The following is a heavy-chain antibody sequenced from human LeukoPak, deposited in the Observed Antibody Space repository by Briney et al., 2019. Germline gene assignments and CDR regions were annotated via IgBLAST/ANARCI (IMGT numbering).Heavy chain of an antibody. V-gene: IGHV3-48*03. J-gene: IGHJ4*02. CDR2: ISSSGSTI. Sequence: GGTLTLTCTVSGFTFSSYERNWVRQPPGKGLEWVAYISSSGSTIYYPSSVNGLFFSANAYAKNFLYLQMNVMSADDTADYCSARGNSYGFDYWGQGNLVTVSS. CDR1: GFTFSSYE. D-gene: IGHD5-18*01. CDR3: ARGNSYGFDY.